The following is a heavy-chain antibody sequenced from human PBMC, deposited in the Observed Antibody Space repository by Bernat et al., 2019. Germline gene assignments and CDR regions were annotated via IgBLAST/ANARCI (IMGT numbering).Heavy chain of an antibody. V-gene: IGHV3-21*01. CDR3: ARDPAGKVLLYFDL. CDR2: SSSSSSYM. D-gene: IGHD1-14*01. CDR1: GFTFSSYS. Sequence: EVQLVESGGGLVKPGGSLRLSCAASGFTFSSYSMNWVRQAPGKGLEWVSSSSSSSSYMYYAKAMKGRFTITRNNAKNSLYLQMNSLRAEDTAVYYCARDPAGKVLLYFDLWGRGTLVTVSS. J-gene: IGHJ2*01.